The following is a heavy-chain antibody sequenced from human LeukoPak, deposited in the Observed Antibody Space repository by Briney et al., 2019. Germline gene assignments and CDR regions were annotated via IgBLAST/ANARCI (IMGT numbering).Heavy chain of an antibody. CDR3: ARQVSSGWYNWFDP. J-gene: IGHJ5*02. Sequence: SETLSLTCTVSGGSISSYYWSWIRQPPGKGLEWIGYIYTSGSTNYNPSLKSRATISVDTSKNQFSLKLSSVTAADTAVYYCARQVSSGWYNWFDPWGQGTLVTVSS. D-gene: IGHD6-19*01. CDR2: IYTSGST. V-gene: IGHV4-4*09. CDR1: GGSISSYY.